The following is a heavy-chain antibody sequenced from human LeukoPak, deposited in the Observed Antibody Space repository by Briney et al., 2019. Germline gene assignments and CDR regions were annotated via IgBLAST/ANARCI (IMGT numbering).Heavy chain of an antibody. J-gene: IGHJ4*02. V-gene: IGHV4-4*07. D-gene: IGHD3-10*01. CDR3: ASDAKYYYGSRTYFSFEY. CDR1: GDSFSTYY. CDR2: IYTSGTT. Sequence: SETLSLTCTVSGDSFSTYYWSWIRQPAGKGLEWIGHIYTSGTTNYNPSLKSRVTMSIDTSKNQFSLKMSSITASDTAVYYCASDAKYYYGSRTYFSFEYWGQGTLLTVSS.